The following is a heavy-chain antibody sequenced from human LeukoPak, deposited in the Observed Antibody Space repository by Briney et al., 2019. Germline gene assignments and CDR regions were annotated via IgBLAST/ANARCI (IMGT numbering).Heavy chain of an antibody. CDR3: ARLAEYIYEPGWFDP. CDR2: MQYSGST. CDR1: GGSISRNNDY. V-gene: IGHV4-39*01. Sequence: SETLSLTCTVSGGSISRNNDYWAWIRQPPGKGLEWIGSMQYSGSTHYNPSLKSRVTISVDTSKKQFSLKVSSVTAADTAVYYCARLAEYIYEPGWFDPWGQGTLVTVSS. J-gene: IGHJ5*02. D-gene: IGHD5-18*01.